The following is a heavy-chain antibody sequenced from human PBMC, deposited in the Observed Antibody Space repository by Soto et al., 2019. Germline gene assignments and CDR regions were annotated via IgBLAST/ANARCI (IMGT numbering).Heavy chain of an antibody. Sequence: QVQLVQSGAEVKKPGSSVKVSCKASGGTFSSFPIAWVRQAPGQGLEWVGGIMPIFGTTKYAQNFRDRVTIYADESTSTAYMELSSLRFVDTAVYYCAMIEYSSGSDYWGQGTLVTVFS. V-gene: IGHV1-69*01. J-gene: IGHJ4*02. CDR1: GGTFSSFP. CDR3: AMIEYSSGSDY. D-gene: IGHD6-19*01. CDR2: IMPIFGTT.